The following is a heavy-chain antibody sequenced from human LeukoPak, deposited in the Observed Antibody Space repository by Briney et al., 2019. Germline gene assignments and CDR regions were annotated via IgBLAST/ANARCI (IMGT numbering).Heavy chain of an antibody. V-gene: IGHV4-30-2*01. D-gene: IGHD3-22*01. J-gene: IGHJ6*03. CDR1: GDSITRGAYS. Sequence: PSGALSLTCDVSGDSITRGAYSWSWIRQPPGKGLEWIGYIFHSGHTYYNPSLKSRVTISVDTSKNQFSLKLRSVTAADTAVYYCARGRQDVNMILVVMAGVSYYLDVWSKGTTVTVS. CDR2: IFHSGHT. CDR3: ARGRQDVNMILVVMAGVSYYLDV.